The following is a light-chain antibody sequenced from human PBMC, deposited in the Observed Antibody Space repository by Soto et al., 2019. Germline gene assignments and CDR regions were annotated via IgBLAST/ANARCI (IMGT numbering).Light chain of an antibody. J-gene: IGLJ2*01. Sequence: QSVLTQPASVSGSPGQSITISCAGTSRDVGGYNYVSWYQQYPGKAPKVIISEVTNRPSGVPNRFSGSKSGNTASLTISGLQAEDEADYYCSSYTSVSTWLFGGGTKVTV. V-gene: IGLV2-14*01. CDR1: SRDVGGYNY. CDR3: SSYTSVSTWL. CDR2: EVT.